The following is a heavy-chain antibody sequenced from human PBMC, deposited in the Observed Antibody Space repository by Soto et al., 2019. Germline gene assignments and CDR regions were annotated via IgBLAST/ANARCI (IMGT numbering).Heavy chain of an antibody. CDR3: AREAAENVGDGYWFDP. Sequence: SETLSLTCTVSCDSFSGYYWNWIRQPAGKGLEWIGRVYTNGGTDYNPSLKSRVTVSVDTSKNQFSLKLRSVTAADTAVYYCAREAAENVGDGYWFDPWGQGIMVTVSS. D-gene: IGHD6-13*01. J-gene: IGHJ5*02. CDR1: CDSFSGYY. V-gene: IGHV4-4*07. CDR2: VYTNGGT.